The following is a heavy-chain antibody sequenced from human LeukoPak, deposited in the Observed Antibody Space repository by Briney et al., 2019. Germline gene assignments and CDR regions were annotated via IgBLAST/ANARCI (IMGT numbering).Heavy chain of an antibody. J-gene: IGHJ3*02. D-gene: IGHD6-13*01. CDR1: GGSISSYY. CDR3: ARDVAAENAFDI. V-gene: IGHV4-59*12. Sequence: SETLSLTCTVSGGSISSYYWSWIRQPPGKGLEWIGYIYYSGSTNYNPSLKSRVTISVDTSKNQFSLKLSSVTAADTAVYYCARDVAAENAFDIWGQGTMVTVSS. CDR2: IYYSGST.